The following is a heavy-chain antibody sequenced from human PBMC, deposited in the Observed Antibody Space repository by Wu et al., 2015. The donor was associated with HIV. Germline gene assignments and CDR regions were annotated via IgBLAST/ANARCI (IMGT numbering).Heavy chain of an antibody. V-gene: IGHV1-46*01. Sequence: QVQLVQSGAEVQKPGASVKISCKASAYSFTDYYIHWVRQAPGHGLEWVGIINPSSGSTSYAQKFKGRLSMTRDTSTATVYMYLSSLISEDTAVYSCARAGGFCSGTSCLDLWGQGTLVTVFS. J-gene: IGHJ5*02. D-gene: IGHD2-2*03. CDR2: INPSSGST. CDR3: ARAGGFCSGTSCLDL. CDR1: AYSFTDYY.